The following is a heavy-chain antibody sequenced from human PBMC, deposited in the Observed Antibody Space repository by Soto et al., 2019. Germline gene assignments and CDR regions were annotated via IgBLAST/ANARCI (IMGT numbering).Heavy chain of an antibody. Sequence: PGGSLRLSCAASGFTFSSYAMHWVRQAPGKGLEWVAVISYDGSNKYYADSVKGRFTISRDNSKNTLYLQMNSLRAEDTAVYYCARDVGDFWSGYLDYWGQGTLVTVSS. CDR1: GFTFSSYA. CDR3: ARDVGDFWSGYLDY. D-gene: IGHD3-3*01. CDR2: ISYDGSNK. J-gene: IGHJ4*02. V-gene: IGHV3-30-3*01.